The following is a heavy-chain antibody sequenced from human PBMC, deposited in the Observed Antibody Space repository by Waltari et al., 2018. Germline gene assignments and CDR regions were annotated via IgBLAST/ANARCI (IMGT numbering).Heavy chain of an antibody. CDR2: IISSSSTI. CDR3: ARDPSGGIDFDY. CDR1: GLTFSSYS. Sequence: EVQLVESGGGLVQPGGSLDLSCAASGLTFSSYSMTWVRQAPGKGLEWVSYIISSSSTIYYADSVKGRFTISRDNAKNSLYLQMNSLRAEDTAVYYCARDPSGGIDFDYWGQGTLVTVSS. J-gene: IGHJ4*02. V-gene: IGHV3-48*04. D-gene: IGHD1-26*01.